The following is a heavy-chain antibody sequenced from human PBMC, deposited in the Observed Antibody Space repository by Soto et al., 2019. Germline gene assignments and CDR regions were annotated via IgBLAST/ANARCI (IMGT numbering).Heavy chain of an antibody. V-gene: IGHV3-66*01. CDR2: IQSGGPT. CDR3: ARDDVLWDGGRCYGVPLDV. Sequence: PGGSLGLSCAASGFTVSSKYMSWVRQAPGKGLEWVSLIQSGGPTYYADSVKGRFTISRDTSENTLHLQMDSLRAEDTAVYYCARDDVLWDGGRCYGVPLDVRGKGTTVTGSS. D-gene: IGHD2-15*01. CDR1: GFTVSSKY. J-gene: IGHJ6*04.